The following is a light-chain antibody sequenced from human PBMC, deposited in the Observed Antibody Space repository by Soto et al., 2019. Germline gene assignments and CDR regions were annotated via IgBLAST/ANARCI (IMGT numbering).Light chain of an antibody. CDR1: QSVSSN. J-gene: IGKJ1*01. Sequence: EIVKTQSAATLSVSPGERATLSCRASQSVSSNLAWYQQKPGQAPRLLIYDASTRATGIPARFSGSGSGTEFTLTISSLQSEDFAIYYCQQYNNWPRTFGQGTKVDIK. V-gene: IGKV3-15*01. CDR3: QQYNNWPRT. CDR2: DAS.